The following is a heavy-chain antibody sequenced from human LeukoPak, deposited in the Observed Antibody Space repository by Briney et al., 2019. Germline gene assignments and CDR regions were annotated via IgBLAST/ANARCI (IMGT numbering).Heavy chain of an antibody. D-gene: IGHD3-3*01. Sequence: SQTLSLTCTVSGGSISSGDYYWSWIRQPPGKGLEWIGYIYYSGSTYYNPSLKSRVTISVDTSKNQFSLKLSSVTAADTAVYYCARDVEWLRDAFDIWGQGTMVTVSS. CDR1: GGSISSGDYY. CDR3: ARDVEWLRDAFDI. J-gene: IGHJ3*02. CDR2: IYYSGST. V-gene: IGHV4-30-4*08.